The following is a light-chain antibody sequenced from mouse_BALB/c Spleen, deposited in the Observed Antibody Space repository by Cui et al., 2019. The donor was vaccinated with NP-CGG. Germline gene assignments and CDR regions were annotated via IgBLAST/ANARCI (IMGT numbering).Light chain of an antibody. CDR2: GTN. CDR3: ALWYSNHWV. CDR1: TGTVTTSNY. Sequence: QAVETQEPALTTAPGETVTLTCRSSTGTVTTSNYANWVQEKPDHLFTGLIGGTNNRAQGVPARFSGSLIGDKAALTITGAQTEDEAIYFCALWYSNHWVFGGGTKLTVL. J-gene: IGLJ1*01. V-gene: IGLV1*01.